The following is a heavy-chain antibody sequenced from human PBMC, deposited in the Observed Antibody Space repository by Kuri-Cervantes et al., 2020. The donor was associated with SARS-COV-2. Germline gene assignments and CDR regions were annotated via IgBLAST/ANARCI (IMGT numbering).Heavy chain of an antibody. V-gene: IGHV2-70*10. D-gene: IGHD4-17*01. Sequence: NWVRQAPGKGLEWVARIDWDDDKYYSTSLKTRLTISKDTSKNQVVLTMTNMDPVDTATYFCARSIPTTGLDYWGQGTLVTVSS. CDR2: IDWDDDK. CDR3: ARSIPTTGLDY. J-gene: IGHJ4*02.